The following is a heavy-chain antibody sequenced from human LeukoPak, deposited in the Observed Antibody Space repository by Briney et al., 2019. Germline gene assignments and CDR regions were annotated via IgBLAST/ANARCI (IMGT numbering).Heavy chain of an antibody. D-gene: IGHD2-21*02. J-gene: IGHJ5*02. CDR1: DYSISSGYGYY. CDR2: IYYSGST. Sequence: PSETLSLTCTVSDYSISSGYGYYWSWIRQPPGKGLEWIGYIYYSGSTNYNPSLKSRVTISVDTSKNQFSLKLSSVTAADTAVYYCARDGCGGACYGYNWFDPWGQGTLVTVSS. V-gene: IGHV4-61*08. CDR3: ARDGCGGACYGYNWFDP.